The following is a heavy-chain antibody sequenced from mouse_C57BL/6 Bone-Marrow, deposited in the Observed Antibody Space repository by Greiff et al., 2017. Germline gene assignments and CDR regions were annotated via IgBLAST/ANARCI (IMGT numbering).Heavy chain of an antibody. J-gene: IGHJ4*01. CDR2: IRNKANGYTT. V-gene: IGHV7-3*01. D-gene: IGHD1-1*01. Sequence: EVQGVESGGGLVQPGGSLSLSCAASGFTFTDYYMRWVRQPPGKALEWLGFIRNKANGYTTEYSASVKGRFTISRENSQSILYLQMNALRAEDSATYYCARYKTSYGSSRYAMDYWGQGTSVTVSS. CDR1: GFTFTDYY. CDR3: ARYKTSYGSSRYAMDY.